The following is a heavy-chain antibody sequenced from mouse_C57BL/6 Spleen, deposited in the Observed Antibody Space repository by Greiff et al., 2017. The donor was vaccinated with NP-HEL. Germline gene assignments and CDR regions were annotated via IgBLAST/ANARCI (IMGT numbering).Heavy chain of an antibody. Sequence: VQGVESGAELARPGASVKLSCKASGYTFTSYGISWVKQRTGQGLEWIGEIYPRSGNTYYNEKFKGKATFTADTSSNTAYMQLSSLTTEDSAIYYCARPHYYGSSYGFAYWGQGTLVTVSA. V-gene: IGHV1-81*01. CDR3: ARPHYYGSSYGFAY. J-gene: IGHJ3*01. CDR1: GYTFTSYG. D-gene: IGHD1-1*01. CDR2: IYPRSGNT.